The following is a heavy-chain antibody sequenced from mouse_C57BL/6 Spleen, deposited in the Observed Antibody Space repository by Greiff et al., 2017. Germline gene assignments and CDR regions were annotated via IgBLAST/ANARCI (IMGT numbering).Heavy chain of an antibody. CDR2: INPSTGGT. V-gene: IGHV1-42*01. CDR3: ASITTVGAFDY. J-gene: IGHJ2*01. D-gene: IGHD1-1*01. CDR1: GYSFTGYY. Sequence: VQLQQSGPELVKPGASVKISCKASGYSFTGYYMNWVKQSPEKSLEWIGEINPSTGGTTYNQKFKAKATLTVDKSSSTAYMQLKSLTSEDSAVDYCASITTVGAFDYWGQGTTLTVSS.